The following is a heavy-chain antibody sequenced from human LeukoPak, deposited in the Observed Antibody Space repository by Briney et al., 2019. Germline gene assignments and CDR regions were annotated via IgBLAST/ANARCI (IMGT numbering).Heavy chain of an antibody. V-gene: IGHV4-30-2*01. D-gene: IGHD6-13*01. CDR1: GGSISSGGYS. CDR2: INHSGST. J-gene: IGHJ3*02. CDR3: ARHFEGIAAAGRPGSAFDI. Sequence: SETLSLTCAVSGGSISSGGYSWSWIRQPPGKGLEWIGYINHSGSTNYNPSLKSRVTISVDTSKNQFSLKLSSVTAADTAVYYCARHFEGIAAAGRPGSAFDIWGQGTMVTVSS.